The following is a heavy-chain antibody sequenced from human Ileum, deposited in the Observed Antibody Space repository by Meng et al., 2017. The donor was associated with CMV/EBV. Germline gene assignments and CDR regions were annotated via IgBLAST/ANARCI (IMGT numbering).Heavy chain of an antibody. CDR1: GGSISSSNW. J-gene: IGHJ6*02. CDR3: ARADDCSSTSCYWAYYYGMDV. V-gene: IGHV4-4*02. Sequence: SETLSLTCAVSGGSISSSNWWSWVRQPPGKGLEWSGEIYHSGSTNYNPSLKSRVTISVDKSKNQFSLKLSSVTAADTAVYYCARADDCSSTSCYWAYYYGMDVWGQGTTVTVSS. D-gene: IGHD2-2*01. CDR2: IYHSGST.